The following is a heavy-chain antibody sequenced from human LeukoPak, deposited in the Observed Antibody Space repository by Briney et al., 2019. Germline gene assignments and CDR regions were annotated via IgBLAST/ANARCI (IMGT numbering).Heavy chain of an antibody. V-gene: IGHV1-2*02. CDR3: ASSVISGSLGVDY. D-gene: IGHD5-12*01. Sequence: GASVTVSCKASGYSFTSYYMHLVRQAPGQGLEWMGWINPNSGGTNYARKFQGRVSMTRDTSISTGYMELRRLRSDDTAVYYCASSVISGSLGVDYWGQGTLVTVSS. J-gene: IGHJ4*02. CDR1: GYSFTSYY. CDR2: INPNSGGT.